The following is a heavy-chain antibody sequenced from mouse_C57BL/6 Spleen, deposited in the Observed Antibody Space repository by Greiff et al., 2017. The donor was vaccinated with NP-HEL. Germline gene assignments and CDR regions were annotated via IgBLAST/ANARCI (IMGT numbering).Heavy chain of an antibody. D-gene: IGHD2-4*01. CDR3: AREESYYDYDY. Sequence: QVQLQQSGAELVRPGTSVKLSCKASGYTFTSYWMHWVKQRPGQGLEWIGVIDPSDSYTNYNQKFKGKATLTVDTSSSTAYMQLSSLTSEDSAVYYCAREESYYDYDYWGQGTTLTVSS. V-gene: IGHV1-59*01. CDR1: GYTFTSYW. CDR2: IDPSDSYT. J-gene: IGHJ2*01.